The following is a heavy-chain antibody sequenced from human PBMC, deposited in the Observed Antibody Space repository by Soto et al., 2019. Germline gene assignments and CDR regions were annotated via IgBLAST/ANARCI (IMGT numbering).Heavy chain of an antibody. Sequence: QVQLVQSGAEVKKPGSSVKVSCKASGGTFSSYAISWVRQAPGQGLEWMGGIIPIFGTANYAQKFQGRVTIPEDESTSTAYMELSSLRSEDTAVYYCARASWELLRWGDNWFDPWGQGTLVTVSS. CDR1: GGTFSSYA. J-gene: IGHJ5*02. CDR2: IIPIFGTA. V-gene: IGHV1-69*01. CDR3: ARASWELLRWGDNWFDP. D-gene: IGHD1-26*01.